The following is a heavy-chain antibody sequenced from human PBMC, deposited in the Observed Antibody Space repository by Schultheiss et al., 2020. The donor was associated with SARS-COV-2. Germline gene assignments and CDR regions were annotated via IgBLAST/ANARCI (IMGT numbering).Heavy chain of an antibody. D-gene: IGHD2-2*01. Sequence: SETLSLTCAVYGGSFSGSYWAWIRQPPGKGLEWIGEINHSGSTNYNPSLKSRVTISVDTSKNQFSLKLSSVTAADTAVYYCGGIVVGPADRTIHDAGEIDIWGQGTMVTVSS. J-gene: IGHJ3*02. CDR1: GGSFSGSY. CDR2: INHSGST. CDR3: GGIVVGPADRTIHDAGEIDI. V-gene: IGHV4-34*01.